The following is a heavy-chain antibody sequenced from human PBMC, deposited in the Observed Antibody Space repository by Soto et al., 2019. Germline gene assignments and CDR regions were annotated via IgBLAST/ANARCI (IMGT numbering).Heavy chain of an antibody. J-gene: IGHJ6*02. D-gene: IGHD6-13*01. CDR3: AVAGYSSSWYRDYYGMDV. CDR1: GYTFTSYA. Sequence: ASVKVSCKASGYTFTSYAMHWVRQAPGQRLEWMGWINAGNGNTKYSQKFQGRVTITRDTSASTAYMELSSLRSEDTAVYYCAVAGYSSSWYRDYYGMDVWGQGTTVTV. V-gene: IGHV1-3*01. CDR2: INAGNGNT.